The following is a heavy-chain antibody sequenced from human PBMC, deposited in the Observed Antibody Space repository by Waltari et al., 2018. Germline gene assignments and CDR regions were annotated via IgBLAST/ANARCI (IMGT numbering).Heavy chain of an antibody. J-gene: IGHJ4*02. D-gene: IGHD6-25*01. Sequence: VESGGGVVQPGRSLRLSCAAPGYTFSNHIIHWVRRTPGKGLEWVAAISYDGFSKYYADSVKGRFTIAADTSKTTVNLQLNSLTNEDTAVYYCAREGGTSGYSGFFDTWGPGTQVTVSS. CDR1: GYTFSNHI. CDR3: AREGGTSGYSGFFDT. V-gene: IGHV3-30-3*01. CDR2: ISYDGFSK.